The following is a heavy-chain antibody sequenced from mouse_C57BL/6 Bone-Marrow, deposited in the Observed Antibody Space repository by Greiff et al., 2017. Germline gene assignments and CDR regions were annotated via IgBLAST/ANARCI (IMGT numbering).Heavy chain of an antibody. J-gene: IGHJ4*01. CDR2: ISDGGSYT. V-gene: IGHV5-4*03. D-gene: IGHD1-1*01. CDR1: GFTLSSYA. Sequence: EVKVVESGGGLVKPGGSLTLSCAASGFTLSSYAMSWVRQTPEKRLEWVATISDGGSYTYSPDHVKGRFTISRDNAKNNLYLQMSHLKSEDTAMYYCAKKGDYGSSRYAMDYWGQGTSVTVSS. CDR3: AKKGDYGSSRYAMDY.